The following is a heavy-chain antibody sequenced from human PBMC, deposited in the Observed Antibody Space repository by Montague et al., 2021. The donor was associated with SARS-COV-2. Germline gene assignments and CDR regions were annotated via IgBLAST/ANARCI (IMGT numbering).Heavy chain of an antibody. Sequence: SETLSLTCAVYGGSFSGYYWGWIRQPPGKGLEWIGEINQSGSTNYNPSLKSRVTLSVDTSKKQFSLKLSSLTAADTAVYYCARVAGGYYHDSSAYFDYWGQGSLVTASS. CDR1: GGSFSGYY. D-gene: IGHD3-22*01. J-gene: IGHJ4*02. CDR2: INQSGST. CDR3: ARVAGGYYHDSSAYFDY. V-gene: IGHV4-34*01.